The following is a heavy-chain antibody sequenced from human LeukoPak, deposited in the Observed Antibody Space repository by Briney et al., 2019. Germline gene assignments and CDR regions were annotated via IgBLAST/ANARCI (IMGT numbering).Heavy chain of an antibody. Sequence: GASVKVSCKASGYTFTSYGISWVRQAPGQGLEWMGWISAYNGNTNYAPKLQGRVTMTTDTSTSTAYMELRSLRSDDTAVYYCARVEVTTDGLWGMVRGAIDYWGQGTLVTVSS. CDR2: ISAYNGNT. D-gene: IGHD3-10*01. J-gene: IGHJ4*02. CDR1: GYTFTSYG. CDR3: ARVEVTTDGLWGMVRGAIDY. V-gene: IGHV1-18*01.